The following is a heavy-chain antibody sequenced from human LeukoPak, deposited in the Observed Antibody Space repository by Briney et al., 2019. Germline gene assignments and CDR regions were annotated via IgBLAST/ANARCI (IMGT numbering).Heavy chain of an antibody. Sequence: SETLSLTCTVSGGSISSYYWSWIRQPPGKGLEWIGYIYYSGSTNYNPSLKSRVTISVDTSKNQFSLKLSSVTAADTAVYYCARGGSYRSFDYWGQGTLVTVSS. CDR2: IYYSGST. V-gene: IGHV4-59*01. CDR3: ARGGSYRSFDY. D-gene: IGHD3-16*02. CDR1: GGSISSYY. J-gene: IGHJ4*02.